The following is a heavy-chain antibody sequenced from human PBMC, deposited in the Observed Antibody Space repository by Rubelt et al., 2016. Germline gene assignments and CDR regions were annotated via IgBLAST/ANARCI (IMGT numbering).Heavy chain of an antibody. CDR3: ATVSYWYFDL. Sequence: QVQLVQSGAEVKKPPPPPQVSCKASGYTFPSSGISWVRQAPGQGLEWMGWISAYNGNTNYAQKFQGRVTMTEETATATAYMELSSLRSEDTAVYYCATVSYWYFDLWGRGTLVTVSS. D-gene: IGHD5/OR15-5a*01. V-gene: IGHV1-18*01. J-gene: IGHJ2*01. CDR2: ISAYNGNT. CDR1: GYTFPSSG.